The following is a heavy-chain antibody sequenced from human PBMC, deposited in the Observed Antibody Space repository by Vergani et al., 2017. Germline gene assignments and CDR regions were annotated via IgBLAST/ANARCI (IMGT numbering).Heavy chain of an antibody. CDR3: ARRVGGSWWCFDL. Sequence: EVQLVDSGGGLVQPGGSLRLSCAASGFTVSSNYMNWVRQAPGKGREWVSVIYSGGSTYYAESVKGRFTISRDNSKNTLYRQVNSLRAEDTAVYYCARRVGGSWWCFDLWGRGTLVTVSS. V-gene: IGHV3-66*02. J-gene: IGHJ2*01. CDR2: IYSGGST. D-gene: IGHD3-16*01. CDR1: GFTVSSNY.